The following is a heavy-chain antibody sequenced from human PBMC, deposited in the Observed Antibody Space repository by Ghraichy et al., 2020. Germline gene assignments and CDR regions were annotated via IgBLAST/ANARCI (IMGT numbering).Heavy chain of an antibody. J-gene: IGHJ4*02. CDR2: IYYSGST. Sequence: SETLSLTCTVSGGSISRSSYYWGWIRQPSGKGLEWIGSIYYSGSTYYNPSLKSRVTISVDTSKNQFSLKLSSVTAADTAVYYCARGMSSSSYEIDYWGQGTLATVSS. D-gene: IGHD6-13*01. V-gene: IGHV4-39*01. CDR3: ARGMSSSSYEIDY. CDR1: GGSISRSSYY.